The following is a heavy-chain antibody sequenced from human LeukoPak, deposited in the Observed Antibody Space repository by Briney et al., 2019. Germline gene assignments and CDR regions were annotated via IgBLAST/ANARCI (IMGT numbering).Heavy chain of an antibody. V-gene: IGHV4-59*08. CDR1: GGSISNYY. CDR2: IYYSGTT. CDR3: ARHSGASPHYFDY. J-gene: IGHJ4*02. Sequence: SETLSLTCTVSGGSISNYYWSWIRQPPGKGLEWIGFIYYSGTTHYNPSLKSRVTMSVATSNNQFSLRLSSVTAADTAIYYCARHSGASPHYFDYWGQGTLVTVSS. D-gene: IGHD1-26*01.